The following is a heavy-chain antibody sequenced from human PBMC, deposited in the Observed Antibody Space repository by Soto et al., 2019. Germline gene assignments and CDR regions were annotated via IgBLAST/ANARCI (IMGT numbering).Heavy chain of an antibody. Sequence: QVQLQESGPGLVKPSQTLSLTCTVSGGSISSGGYYWSWIRQHPGRGLEWIGYIYYSGSTYYNPYLKSRVTISVDTSKNQFSLKLSSVTAADTAVYYCARHIDYGDQLNWFDPWGQGTLVTVSS. CDR3: ARHIDYGDQLNWFDP. CDR1: GGSISSGGYY. J-gene: IGHJ5*02. D-gene: IGHD4-17*01. V-gene: IGHV4-31*03. CDR2: IYYSGST.